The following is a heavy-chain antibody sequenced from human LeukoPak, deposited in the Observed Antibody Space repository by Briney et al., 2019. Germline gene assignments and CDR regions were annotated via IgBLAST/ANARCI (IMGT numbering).Heavy chain of an antibody. CDR3: ARSPTRPGSGYYYFGGRYYFDY. Sequence: SETLSLTCAVYGGSLSGYYWSWIRQPPGKGLEWIGEINHSGSTNYNPSLKSRVTISVDTSKNQFSLKLSSVTAADTAVYYCARSPTRPGSGYYYFGGRYYFDYWGQGTLVTVSS. D-gene: IGHD3-22*01. J-gene: IGHJ4*02. CDR2: INHSGST. V-gene: IGHV4-34*01. CDR1: GGSLSGYY.